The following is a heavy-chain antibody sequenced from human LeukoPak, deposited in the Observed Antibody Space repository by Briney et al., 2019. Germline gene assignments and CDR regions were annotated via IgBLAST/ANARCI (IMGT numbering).Heavy chain of an antibody. CDR1: GYSISSGYY. Sequence: SETLSLTCAVSGYSISSGYYWGWIRQPPGKGLEWIGSIYHSGSTYYNPSLKSRVTISVDTSKNQFSLKLSSVTAADTAVYYCARVGQWLASDRFDPWGQGTLVTVSS. J-gene: IGHJ5*02. CDR3: ARVGQWLASDRFDP. V-gene: IGHV4-38-2*01. CDR2: IYHSGST. D-gene: IGHD6-19*01.